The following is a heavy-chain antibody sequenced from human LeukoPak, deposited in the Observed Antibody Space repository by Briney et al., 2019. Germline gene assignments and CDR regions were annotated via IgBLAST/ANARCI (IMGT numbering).Heavy chain of an antibody. Sequence: GGSLRLSCTASGVTLSSYAMSWARQAPGKGLEWVSGISSSGSGGNTYYADSVKGRFTISRDSSKNTLFLHMNTLRAEDTAIYYCAKDRTVEASYWYFDLWGRGTLVTVSP. CDR1: GVTLSSYA. J-gene: IGHJ2*01. V-gene: IGHV3-23*01. CDR2: ISSSGSGGNT. CDR3: AKDRTVEASYWYFDL. D-gene: IGHD4-23*01.